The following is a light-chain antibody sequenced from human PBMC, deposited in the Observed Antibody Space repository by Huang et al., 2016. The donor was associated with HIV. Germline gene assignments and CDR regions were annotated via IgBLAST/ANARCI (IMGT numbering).Light chain of an antibody. V-gene: IGKV3-20*01. J-gene: IGKJ2*01. CDR3: QQYGSSPPYT. CDR2: DAS. CDR1: QSLSSRY. Sequence: IVLTQSPGTLSLSPGERATLSCRASQSLSSRYLAWYRQRPGQAPRLLIYDASTRAAGNPERFSGSGSGTDCTLTISRLEPEDFVVYYCQQYGSSPPYTFGQGTKLEIK.